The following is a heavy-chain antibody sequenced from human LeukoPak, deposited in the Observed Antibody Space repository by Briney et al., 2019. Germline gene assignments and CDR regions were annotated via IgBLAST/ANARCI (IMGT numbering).Heavy chain of an antibody. J-gene: IGHJ3*02. CDR3: ARKPHDYVDAFDI. V-gene: IGHV3-74*01. Sequence: GGSLRLSCAASGFTFSSSWMHWVRQAPGKGLVWVSRIYSDGSLITYADSVKGRFTISRDNARNTLYLQMNSLRAEDTAVYYCARKPHDYVDAFDIWGQGTMVTVSS. CDR2: IYSDGSLI. D-gene: IGHD4-17*01. CDR1: GFTFSSSW.